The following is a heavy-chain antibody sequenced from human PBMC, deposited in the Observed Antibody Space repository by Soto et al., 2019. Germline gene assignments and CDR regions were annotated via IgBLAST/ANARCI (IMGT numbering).Heavy chain of an antibody. CDR3: ARVSTDLTGAGGNDY. CDR2: INWNGGST. V-gene: IGHV3-20*01. D-gene: IGHD3-9*01. CDR1: GFTFDDYG. J-gene: IGHJ4*02. Sequence: EVQLVESGGGVVRPGGSLRLSCAASGFTFDDYGMSWVRQAPGKGLEWVSGINWNGGSTGYADSVKGRFTISRDNAKNSLYLQMNSLRAEDTALYHCARVSTDLTGAGGNDYWGQGTLVTVSS.